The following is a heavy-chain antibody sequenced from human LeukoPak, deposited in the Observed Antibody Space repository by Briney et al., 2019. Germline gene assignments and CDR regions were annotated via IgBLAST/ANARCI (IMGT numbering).Heavy chain of an antibody. V-gene: IGHV4-38-2*01. Sequence: SETLSLTCAVSGYSISSGYYWGWIRQPPGKGLEWIGSIYHSGSTYYNPSLKSRVTISVDTSKNQFSLKLSSVTAADTTVFYCARTQPGYSSGGFDYWGQGTLVTVSS. CDR1: GYSISSGYY. CDR2: IYHSGST. CDR3: ARTQPGYSSGGFDY. J-gene: IGHJ4*02. D-gene: IGHD6-19*01.